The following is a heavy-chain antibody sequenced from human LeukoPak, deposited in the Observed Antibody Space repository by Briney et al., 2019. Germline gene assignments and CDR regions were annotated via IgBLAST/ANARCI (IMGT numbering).Heavy chain of an antibody. V-gene: IGHV4-39*07. Sequence: SETLSLTCTVSGGSISSSTYFWGWIRQPPGKGLEWIGSIYYSGSTYYNPSLKSRVTISVDTSKNQFSLKLSSVTAADTAVYYCATTSDYTRGGYDYWGQGTLVTVSS. D-gene: IGHD4-11*01. J-gene: IGHJ4*02. CDR1: GGSISSSTYF. CDR3: ATTSDYTRGGYDY. CDR2: IYYSGST.